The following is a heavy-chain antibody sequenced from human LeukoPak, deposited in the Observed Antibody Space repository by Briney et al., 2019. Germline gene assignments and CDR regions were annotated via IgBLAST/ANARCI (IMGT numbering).Heavy chain of an antibody. J-gene: IGHJ4*02. CDR2: IYTSGST. V-gene: IGHV4-4*07. CDR1: GGSISSYY. D-gene: IGHD1-26*01. Sequence: SSETLSLTCTVSGGSISSYYWSWIRQPAGKGLEWIGRIYTSGSTNHNPSLKSRVTMSVDTSKNQFSLKLSSVTAADTAVYYCARGYSGSYLSRYFDYWGQGTLVTVSS. CDR3: ARGYSGSYLSRYFDY.